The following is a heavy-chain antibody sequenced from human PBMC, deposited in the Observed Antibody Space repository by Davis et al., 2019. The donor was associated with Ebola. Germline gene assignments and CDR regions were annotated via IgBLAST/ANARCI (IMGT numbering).Heavy chain of an antibody. J-gene: IGHJ4*02. V-gene: IGHV3-73*01. Sequence: GGSLRLSCAASGFTFSSYAMSWVRQASGKGLEWVGRIRSKANSYATAYAASVKGRFTISRDDSKNTAYLQMNSLKTEDTAVYYCTRQGTYQPTDYWGQGTLVTVSS. CDR2: IRSKANSYAT. CDR1: GFTFSSYA. CDR3: TRQGTYQPTDY. D-gene: IGHD2-2*01.